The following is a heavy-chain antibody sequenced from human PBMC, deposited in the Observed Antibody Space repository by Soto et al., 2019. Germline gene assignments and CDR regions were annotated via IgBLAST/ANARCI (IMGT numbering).Heavy chain of an antibody. CDR3: AKEGGSYAGWFVP. Sequence: QVQLLQSGAEVKNPGASVKVSCKASGYRFISYGIMWVRQTPGRGLEWMGWISPYNGDTNYAQKFQGRVIMTTDTATNTAYLGLTSLTSDDTAIYFCAKEGGSYAGWFVPWGQGTLVTVSS. CDR1: GYRFISYG. J-gene: IGHJ5*02. D-gene: IGHD1-26*01. V-gene: IGHV1-18*01. CDR2: ISPYNGDT.